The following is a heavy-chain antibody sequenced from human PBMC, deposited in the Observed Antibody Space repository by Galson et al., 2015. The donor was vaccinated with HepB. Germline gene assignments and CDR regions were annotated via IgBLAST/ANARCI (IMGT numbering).Heavy chain of an antibody. J-gene: IGHJ4*02. CDR1: GYSFTSYW. CDR3: ARHVQDYDSSGYLDY. Sequence: QSGAEVKKPGESLKISCKGSGYSFTSYWIGWVRQMAGKGLEWMGIIYPGDSDTRYSPSFQGQVTISADKSISTAYLQWSSLKASDTAMYYCARHVQDYDSSGYLDYWGQGTLVTVSS. D-gene: IGHD3-22*01. CDR2: IYPGDSDT. V-gene: IGHV5-51*01.